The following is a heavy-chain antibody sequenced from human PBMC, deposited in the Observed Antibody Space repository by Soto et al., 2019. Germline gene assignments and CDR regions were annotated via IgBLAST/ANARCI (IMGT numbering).Heavy chain of an antibody. Sequence: GGSLRLSCAASGFTFSSYSMNWVRQAPGKGLEWVSSISSSSSYIYYADSVKGRFTISRDNAKNSLYLQMNSLRAEDTAVYYCARDPTGGVYSSSSRSRNAFDIWGQGTMVTVSS. CDR1: GFTFSSYS. CDR3: ARDPTGGVYSSSSRSRNAFDI. D-gene: IGHD6-6*01. CDR2: ISSSSSYI. V-gene: IGHV3-21*01. J-gene: IGHJ3*02.